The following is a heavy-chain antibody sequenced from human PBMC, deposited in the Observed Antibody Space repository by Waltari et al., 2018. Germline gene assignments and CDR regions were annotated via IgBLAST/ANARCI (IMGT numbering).Heavy chain of an antibody. V-gene: IGHV3-73*02. CDR1: GFTFGGSA. Sequence: EVQVAESGGGLVQPGGSLKLSCAASGFTFGGSAVHWVRQASGKGLEWVGRIRIKSNNSATAYAESVKGRFTISRDDSKNTAYLQMSRLRSEDTAVYYCRLAATDWGQGTQVTVSS. J-gene: IGHJ4*02. CDR2: IRIKSNNSAT. D-gene: IGHD2-15*01. CDR3: RLAATD.